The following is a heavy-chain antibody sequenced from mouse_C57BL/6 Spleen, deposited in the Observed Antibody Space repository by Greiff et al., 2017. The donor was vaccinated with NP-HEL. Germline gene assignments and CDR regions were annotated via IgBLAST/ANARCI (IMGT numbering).Heavy chain of an antibody. D-gene: IGHD2-12*01. CDR1: GYTFTSYW. J-gene: IGHJ2*01. CDR3: ARSYYSLFDY. Sequence: VQLQQPGAELVKPGASVKLSCKASGYTFTSYWMQWVKQRPGQGLEWIGEIDPSDSYTNYNQKFKGKATLTVDTSSSTAYMQLSSLTSEDSAVYYCARSYYSLFDYWGQGTTLTVSS. CDR2: IDPSDSYT. V-gene: IGHV1-50*01.